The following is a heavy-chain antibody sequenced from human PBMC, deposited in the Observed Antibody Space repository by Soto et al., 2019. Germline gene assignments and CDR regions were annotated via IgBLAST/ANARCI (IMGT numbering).Heavy chain of an antibody. D-gene: IGHD3-9*01. CDR2: LSYDVSNK. CDR3: ARERVTGYYNVIGY. Sequence: GGSLRLSCAASGFSFSIYSMHWVRQVPGKGLEWVAVLSYDVSNKFYADSVKGRFTISRDNSKNTLYLQMDSLRPEDTAIYYCARERVTGYYNVIGYWGQGTLVTVSS. J-gene: IGHJ4*02. V-gene: IGHV3-30-3*01. CDR1: GFSFSIYS.